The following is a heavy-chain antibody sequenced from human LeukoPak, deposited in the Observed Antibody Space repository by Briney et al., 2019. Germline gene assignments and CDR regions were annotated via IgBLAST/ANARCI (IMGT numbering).Heavy chain of an antibody. CDR1: GGTFSSYA. J-gene: IGHJ3*02. CDR3: AREGSGSDAFDI. Sequence: SVKVSCKASGGTFSSYAISWVRQAPGQGLEWMGGIIPIFGTANYAQKFQGRVTITADKSTSTAYMELSSLRSEDTAVYYCAREGSGSDAFDIWGQGTMVTVSS. D-gene: IGHD5-12*01. CDR2: IIPIFGTA. V-gene: IGHV1-69*06.